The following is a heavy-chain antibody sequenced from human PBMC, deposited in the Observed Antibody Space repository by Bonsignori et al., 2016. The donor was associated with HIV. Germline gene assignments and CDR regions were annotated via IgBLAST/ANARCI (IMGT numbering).Heavy chain of an antibody. Sequence: WIRHAPGKGLEWVGFIRSKVYGGTTEYAASVKGRFTISRDDSKSIAYLQMSSLKTEDTAVYYCTRNQYYYDSSGYRMGPYYYYYMDVWGKGTTVTVSS. CDR2: IRSKVYGGTT. J-gene: IGHJ6*03. V-gene: IGHV3-49*02. CDR3: TRNQYYYDSSGYRMGPYYYYYMDV. D-gene: IGHD3-22*01.